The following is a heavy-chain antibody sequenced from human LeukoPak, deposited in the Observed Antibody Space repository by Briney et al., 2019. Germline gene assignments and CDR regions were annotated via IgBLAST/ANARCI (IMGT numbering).Heavy chain of an antibody. Sequence: GGSLILSCAASGFTFSSCGMHWVRQAPGKGLEWVAVIWYDGSNKYYADSVKGRFTISRGNSKNTLYLQMNSLRAEDTAVYYCARGDLYGDYVILNWGQGTLVTVSS. CDR1: GFTFSSCG. D-gene: IGHD4-17*01. CDR3: ARGDLYGDYVILN. CDR2: IWYDGSNK. V-gene: IGHV3-33*01. J-gene: IGHJ4*02.